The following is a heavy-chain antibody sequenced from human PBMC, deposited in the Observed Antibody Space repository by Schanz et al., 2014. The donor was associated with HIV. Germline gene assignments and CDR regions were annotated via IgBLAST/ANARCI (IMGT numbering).Heavy chain of an antibody. CDR2: IWYDGSNK. CDR1: GFTFSTCG. D-gene: IGHD4-17*01. J-gene: IGHJ4*02. Sequence: QVQLVESGGGVVQPGRSLRLSCAASGFTFSTCGMHWVRQAPGKGLECVAIIWYDGSNKYYADSVKGRFTISRDNSKNTLYLQMNSLRAEDTAVYYCYGDESGYWGQGTLVTVSS. V-gene: IGHV3-33*08. CDR3: YGDESGY.